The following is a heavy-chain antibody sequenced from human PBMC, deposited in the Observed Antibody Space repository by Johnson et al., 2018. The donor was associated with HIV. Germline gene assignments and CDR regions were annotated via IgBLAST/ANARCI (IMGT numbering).Heavy chain of an antibody. CDR1: GFTFSSYG. CDR2: IRYDGSNK. Sequence: QVQLVESGGGVVQPGGSLRLSCAASGFTFSSYGIHWVRQAPGKGLEWVAFIRYDGSNKYYADSVKGRFTISRDNSKNTLYLQMNSLRAEDRAVYYCAKDVAGYLYAFDVWGQGTMVTVSS. J-gene: IGHJ3*01. CDR3: AKDVAGYLYAFDV. D-gene: IGHD2-15*01. V-gene: IGHV3-30*02.